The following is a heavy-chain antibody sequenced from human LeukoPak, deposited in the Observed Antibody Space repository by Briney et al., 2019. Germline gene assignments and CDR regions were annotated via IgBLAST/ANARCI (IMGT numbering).Heavy chain of an antibody. V-gene: IGHV4-39*01. CDR2: IYSSGNT. CDR3: ARLHRPRITLARGVMNYFDY. Sequence: KPSETLSLTCTVSGGSTSSSSYFWGWVRQPPGKGLEWIGSIYSSGNTYYNPSLKSRVTISVDTSKNQFSLKLSSVTAADTAVYYCARLHRPRITLARGVMNYFDYWGQGTLATVSS. D-gene: IGHD3-10*01. CDR1: GGSTSSSSYF. J-gene: IGHJ4*02.